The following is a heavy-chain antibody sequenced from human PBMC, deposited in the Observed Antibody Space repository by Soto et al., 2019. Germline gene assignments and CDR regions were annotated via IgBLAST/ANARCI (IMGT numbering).Heavy chain of an antibody. CDR1: GGTFSSYA. Sequence: SVKVSCKASGGTFSSYAISWVRQAPGQGLEWMGGIIPIFGTANYAQKFQGRVTITADESTSTAYMELSSLRSEDTAVYYCATRYDSSAEDNAFERWGQGKMVTVSS. J-gene: IGHJ3*02. CDR2: IIPIFGTA. CDR3: ATRYDSSAEDNAFER. V-gene: IGHV1-69*13. D-gene: IGHD3-22*01.